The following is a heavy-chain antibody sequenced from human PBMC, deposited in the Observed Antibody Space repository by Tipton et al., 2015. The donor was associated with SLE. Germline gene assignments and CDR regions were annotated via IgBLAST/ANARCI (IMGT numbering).Heavy chain of an antibody. J-gene: IGHJ3*02. Sequence: GSLRLSCAASGFTFSSYEMNWVRQAPGKGLEWVSYISSSGSTIYYADSVKGRFTISRDNAKNSLYLQMNSLRAEDTALYYCATTYYYGSGSYYPIDAFDIWGQGTMVTVSS. CDR1: GFTFSSYE. V-gene: IGHV3-48*03. CDR3: ATTYYYGSGSYYPIDAFDI. D-gene: IGHD3-10*01. CDR2: ISSSGSTI.